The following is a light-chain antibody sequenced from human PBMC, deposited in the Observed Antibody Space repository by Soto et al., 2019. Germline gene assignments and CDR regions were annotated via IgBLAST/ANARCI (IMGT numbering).Light chain of an antibody. CDR2: DAS. Sequence: DIQMTQSPSSLSASVGDRVTITCQASQDIRNSLNWYQQKPGKAPKVLIHDASNLETGVPSRFSGSGSGTDFTFTITSLQPEDIATYYCQQYRDLPIAFGQGTRLEIK. CDR3: QQYRDLPIA. V-gene: IGKV1-33*01. J-gene: IGKJ5*01. CDR1: QDIRNS.